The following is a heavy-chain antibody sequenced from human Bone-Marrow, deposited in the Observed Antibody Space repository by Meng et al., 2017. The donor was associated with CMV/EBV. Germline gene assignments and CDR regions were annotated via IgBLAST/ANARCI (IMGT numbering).Heavy chain of an antibody. CDR2: ISAYNGNT. V-gene: IGHV1-18*01. CDR1: GYTFTSYG. J-gene: IGHJ6*02. Sequence: ASVKVSCKASGYTFTSYGISWVRQAPGQGLEWMGWISAYNGNTNYAQKLQGRVTMTTDTSTSTAYMELSSLRSEDTAVYYCASTVNYDSPGWGVWGQGTTVTVSS. D-gene: IGHD3-3*01. CDR3: ASTVNYDSPGWGV.